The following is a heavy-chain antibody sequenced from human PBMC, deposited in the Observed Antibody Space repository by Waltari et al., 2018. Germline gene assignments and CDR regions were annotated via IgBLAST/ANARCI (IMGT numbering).Heavy chain of an antibody. V-gene: IGHV4-38-2*01. CDR2: IYHNGNT. D-gene: IGHD5-12*01. J-gene: IGHJ6*03. CDR1: GYSISGGYY. Sequence: QVQLQESGPGLMKPSETLSLTCAVSGYSISGGYYWGWIRQPPGKGLEWIGSIYHNGNTYYKPSLKGPVTISVDTSKHQLSLKVTSVTAADTAIYYCARQDCFGGSGYFRFYYMDVWGRGTTVTVS. CDR3: ARQDCFGGSGYFRFYYMDV.